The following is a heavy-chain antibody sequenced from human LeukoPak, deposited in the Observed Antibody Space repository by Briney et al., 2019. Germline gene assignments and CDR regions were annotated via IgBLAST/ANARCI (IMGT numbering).Heavy chain of an antibody. D-gene: IGHD3-10*01. V-gene: IGHV4-30-4*01. CDR2: IHYGGTT. Sequence: SATLSLTCTVSGGSISSGDYYWSWIRQPPGKGLEWIGYIHYGGTTYYNPSLQSRVTISLDTSKNQFSLKLSSVNAADTAVYYFARRPYYYGSGRYGYFDSWGQGTLGNVSS. CDR1: GGSISSGDYY. J-gene: IGHJ4*02. CDR3: ARRPYYYGSGRYGYFDS.